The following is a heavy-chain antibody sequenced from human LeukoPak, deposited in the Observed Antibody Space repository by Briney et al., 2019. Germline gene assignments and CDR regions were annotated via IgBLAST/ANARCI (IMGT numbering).Heavy chain of an antibody. CDR3: ARGSIRSVLTGYYS. Sequence: ASVKVSCKASGYTFTSYGINWVRQATGQGLEWMGWMNPNSGNTGYAQKFQGRVTMTRNTSISTAYMELSSLRSEDTAVYYCARGSIRSVLTGYYSWGQGTLVTVSS. J-gene: IGHJ4*02. D-gene: IGHD3-9*01. V-gene: IGHV1-8*02. CDR1: GYTFTSYG. CDR2: MNPNSGNT.